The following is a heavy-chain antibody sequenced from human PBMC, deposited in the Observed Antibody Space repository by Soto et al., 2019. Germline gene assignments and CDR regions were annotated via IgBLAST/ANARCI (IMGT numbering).Heavy chain of an antibody. CDR3: SRHRYGDYYYYGMDV. CDR2: IRSKVDNYAT. D-gene: IGHD4-17*01. J-gene: IGHJ6*02. CDR1: GFIFSDSA. V-gene: IGHV3-73*01. Sequence: PGGSLRLSCAASGFIFSDSAIHWVRQASGKGLEWVGRIRSKVDNYATAYTASVKGRFTISRDDSKNTAYLQMNSLKTEDTAVYYCSRHRYGDYYYYGMDVWGPGTTVTVSS.